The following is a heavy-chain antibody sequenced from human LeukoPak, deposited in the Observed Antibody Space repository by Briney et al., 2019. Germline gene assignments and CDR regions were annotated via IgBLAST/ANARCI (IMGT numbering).Heavy chain of an antibody. D-gene: IGHD1-26*01. Sequence: SGPTLVNPTQTLTLTCTFSGFSLSTSGVGVGWIRQPPGKALEWLALIYRNDDKRYSPSLKSRLTITKDTSKNQVVLTMTNMDPVDTATYYCAHRWYSGSYYDLGFDYWGQGTLVTVSS. CDR2: IYRNDDK. CDR3: AHRWYSGSYYDLGFDY. V-gene: IGHV2-5*01. CDR1: GFSLSTSGVG. J-gene: IGHJ4*02.